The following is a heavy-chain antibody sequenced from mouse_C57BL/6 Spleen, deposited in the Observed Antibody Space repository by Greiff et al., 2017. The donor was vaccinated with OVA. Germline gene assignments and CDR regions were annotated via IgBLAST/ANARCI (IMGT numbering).Heavy chain of an antibody. CDR3: ARGDNWDEGVFDY. CDR1: GYTFTDYY. J-gene: IGHJ2*01. V-gene: IGHV1-76*01. CDR2: IYPGSGNT. Sequence: VKLVESGAELVRPGASVKLSCKPSGYTFTDYYINWVKQRPGQGLEWIARIYPGSGNTYYNEKFKGKATLTAEKSSSTAYMQLSSLTSEDSAVYFCARGDNWDEGVFDYWGQGTTLTVSS. D-gene: IGHD4-1*01.